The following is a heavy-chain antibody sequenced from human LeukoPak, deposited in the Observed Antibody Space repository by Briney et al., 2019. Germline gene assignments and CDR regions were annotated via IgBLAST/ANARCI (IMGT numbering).Heavy chain of an antibody. D-gene: IGHD3-9*01. V-gene: IGHV3-7*01. CDR1: GFTFSSYW. CDR2: IKQDGSEK. J-gene: IGHJ6*03. Sequence: GGSLRLSCAASGFTFSSYWMSWVRQAPGKGLKWVANIKQDGSEKYYVDSVKGRFTISRDNAKNSLYLQMNSLRAEDTAVYYCARNPLTRYYYYYYMDVWGKGTTVTVSS. CDR3: ARNPLTRYYYYYYMDV.